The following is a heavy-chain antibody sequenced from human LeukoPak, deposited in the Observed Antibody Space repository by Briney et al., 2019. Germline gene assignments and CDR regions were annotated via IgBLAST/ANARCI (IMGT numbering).Heavy chain of an antibody. Sequence: ASVKVSCKASGYSFTGYYMHWVRQAPGQGLEWMGWINPNSGGTNYAQKFQGRVTMTRDTSISTAYMELSRLRSDDTAVYYCARDIVMVTYWFDPWGQGTLVTVSS. CDR2: INPNSGGT. D-gene: IGHD5-18*01. CDR3: ARDIVMVTYWFDP. CDR1: GYSFTGYY. V-gene: IGHV1-2*02. J-gene: IGHJ5*02.